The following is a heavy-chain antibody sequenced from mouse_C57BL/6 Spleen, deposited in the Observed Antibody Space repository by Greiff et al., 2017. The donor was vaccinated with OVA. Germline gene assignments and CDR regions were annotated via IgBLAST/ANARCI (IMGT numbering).Heavy chain of an antibody. CDR1: GYAFSSSW. CDR2: IYPGDGDT. J-gene: IGHJ2*01. CDR3: ARGPEDY. V-gene: IGHV1-82*01. Sequence: QVQLQQSGPELVKPGASVKISCKASGYAFSSSWMNWVKQRPGKGLEWIGRIYPGDGDTNYNGKFKGKATLTADKSSSTAYMQLSSLTSEDSAVYFCARGPEDYWGQGTTLTVSS.